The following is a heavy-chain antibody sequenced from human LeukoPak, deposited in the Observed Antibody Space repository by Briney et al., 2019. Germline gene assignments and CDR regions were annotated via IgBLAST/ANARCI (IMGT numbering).Heavy chain of an antibody. V-gene: IGHV1-8*03. CDR3: ARAYTYYDFWSGYYRAFDI. J-gene: IGHJ3*02. CDR2: MNPNRGNT. Sequence: ASVKVSCKASGYTFTSDDINWVRQAAGQGLERVGWMNPNRGNTGYAQKFQGRVTITRNTSISTAYMELSSLRSEDTAVYYCARAYTYYDFWSGYYRAFDIWGQGTMVTVSS. CDR1: GYTFTSDD. D-gene: IGHD3-3*01.